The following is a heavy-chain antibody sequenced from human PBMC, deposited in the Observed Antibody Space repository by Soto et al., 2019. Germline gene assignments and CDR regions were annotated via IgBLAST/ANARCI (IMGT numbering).Heavy chain of an antibody. CDR1: GFTVSSNY. CDR3: AREGGYGGDSGHWYFDL. CDR2: FYSGGST. D-gene: IGHD2-21*02. V-gene: IGHV3-53*01. Sequence: GGSLRLSCAASGFTVSSNYMSWVRQAPGKGLEWVSVFYSGGSTYYADSVKGRFTISRDYSKNTLYLQMNSLRAEDTAVYYCAREGGYGGDSGHWYFDLWGRGTLVTVPS. J-gene: IGHJ2*01.